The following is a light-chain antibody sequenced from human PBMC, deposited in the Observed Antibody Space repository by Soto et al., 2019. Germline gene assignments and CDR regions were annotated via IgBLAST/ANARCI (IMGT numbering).Light chain of an antibody. CDR3: QQRSNWPPYT. CDR1: QSVSSY. CDR2: DAS. Sequence: EIVLTQSPATLYLSPGERATLSCRASQSVSSYLAWYQQKPGQAPRLLIYDASNRATGILARFSGSGSGTDFTLTISSLEPEDFAVYYCQQRSNWPPYTFGQGTKLEIK. V-gene: IGKV3-11*01. J-gene: IGKJ2*01.